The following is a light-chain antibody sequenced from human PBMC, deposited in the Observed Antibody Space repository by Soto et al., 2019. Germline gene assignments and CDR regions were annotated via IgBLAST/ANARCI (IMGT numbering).Light chain of an antibody. J-gene: IGLJ3*02. CDR2: EVS. CDR1: SSDVGSYNL. CDR3: CSYAGSWV. V-gene: IGLV2-23*02. Sequence: QSVLTQPASVSGSPGQSITISCTGTSSDVGSYNLVSWYQQHPGKAPKLMIYEVSKRPSCVSNRFSCSKSGNTASLTISGLQAEDEADYYCCSYAGSWVFGGGTKLTVL.